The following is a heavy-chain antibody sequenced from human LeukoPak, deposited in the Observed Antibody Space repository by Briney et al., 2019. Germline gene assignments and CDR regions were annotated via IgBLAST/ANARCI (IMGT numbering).Heavy chain of an antibody. CDR2: ISWNSGSI. CDR3: AELGITMIGGV. J-gene: IGHJ6*04. CDR1: GFTFDDYA. Sequence: GRSLRLSCAASGFTFDDYAMHWVRQAPGKGLERVSGISWNSGSIGYADSVKGRFTISRDNAENSLYLQMNSLRAEDTAVYYCAELGITMIGGVWGKGTTVTISS. V-gene: IGHV3-9*01. D-gene: IGHD3-10*02.